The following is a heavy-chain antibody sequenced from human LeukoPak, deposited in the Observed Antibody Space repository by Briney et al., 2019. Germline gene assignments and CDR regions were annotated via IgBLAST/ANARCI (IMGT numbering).Heavy chain of an antibody. J-gene: IGHJ5*02. Sequence: GGSLRLSCAASGFTFSSYAMSWVRQAPGKGLEWVSAISGSGGSTYYADSVKGRLTISRDNSKNTLYLQMNSLRAEDTAVYYCKVRGVITNAYNCFDPWGQGTLVTVSS. CDR2: ISGSGGST. CDR1: GFTFSSYA. CDR3: KVRGVITNAYNCFDP. V-gene: IGHV3-23*01. D-gene: IGHD3-10*01.